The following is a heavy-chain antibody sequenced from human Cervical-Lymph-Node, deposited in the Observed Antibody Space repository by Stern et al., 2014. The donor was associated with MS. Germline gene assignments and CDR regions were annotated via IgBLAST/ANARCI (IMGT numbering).Heavy chain of an antibody. CDR1: GFTFSSYG. V-gene: IGHV3-33*01. D-gene: IGHD5-18*01. CDR3: AGKIHVYGMDV. Sequence: QVQLVESGGGVVQPGRSLRLSCAASGFTFSSYGMHWVRQAPGKGLEWVAVIWYDGSNKYYADSVKGRFTISRDNSKNTLYLQMNSLRAEDTAVYYCAGKIHVYGMDVWGQGTTVTVSS. J-gene: IGHJ6*01. CDR2: IWYDGSNK.